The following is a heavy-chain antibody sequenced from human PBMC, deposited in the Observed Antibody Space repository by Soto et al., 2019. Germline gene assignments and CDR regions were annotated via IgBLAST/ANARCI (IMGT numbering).Heavy chain of an antibody. CDR3: ARDRYGGQQLVLSYYYGMAV. Sequence: QVQLVQSGAEVKKPGASVKVSCKASGYTFTSYYMHWVRQAPGQGLEWMGIINPCGGSTSYAQKFQSRVTMARDTSTSTVYLELSSLRSEDTAVYYCARDRYGGQQLVLSYYYGMAVWGQGTTVTVSS. CDR1: GYTFTSYY. V-gene: IGHV1-46*01. CDR2: INPCGGST. J-gene: IGHJ6*02. D-gene: IGHD6-13*01.